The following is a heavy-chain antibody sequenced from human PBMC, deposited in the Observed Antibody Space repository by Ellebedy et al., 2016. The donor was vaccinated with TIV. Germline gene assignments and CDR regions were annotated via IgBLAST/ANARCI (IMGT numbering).Heavy chain of an antibody. Sequence: PGGSLRLSCGASGFAFSSHWLYWVRQAPGQGLVWVSSINGDGSTTGYADSVKGRFTISSDNAKNTLYLQMNSLRAEDTAVYYCARWDFDSCHAFDIWGQGTTVTVSS. CDR1: GFAFSSHW. CDR3: ARWDFDSCHAFDI. D-gene: IGHD3-9*01. V-gene: IGHV3-74*01. J-gene: IGHJ3*02. CDR2: INGDGSTT.